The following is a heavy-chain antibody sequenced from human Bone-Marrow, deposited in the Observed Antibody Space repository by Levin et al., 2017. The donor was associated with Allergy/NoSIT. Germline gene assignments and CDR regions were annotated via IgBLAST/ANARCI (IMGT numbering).Heavy chain of an antibody. D-gene: IGHD3-3*02. Sequence: QAGGSLRLSCAASGFTFSNFAMAWVRQSPGKGLEWVSAVGGGGRYTYYADSVKGRFIISRDNSKNTLYLQMNSLRGDDTALYYCARWRPPPIFGVVIHRGDYFDPWGQGTLVTVSS. CDR2: VGGGGRYT. CDR3: ARWRPPPIFGVVIHRGDYFDP. V-gene: IGHV3-23*01. J-gene: IGHJ5*02. CDR1: GFTFSNFA.